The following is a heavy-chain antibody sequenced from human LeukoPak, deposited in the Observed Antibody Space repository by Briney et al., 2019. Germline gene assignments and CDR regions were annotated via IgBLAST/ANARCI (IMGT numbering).Heavy chain of an antibody. J-gene: IGHJ4*02. CDR1: GFTFSSYW. Sequence: GGSLRLSCAASGFTFSSYWMSWVRQAPGKGLEWVANIKQDGSEKYYVDSVKGGFTISRDNAKNSLYLQMNSLRAEDTAVYYCARDRYSNPYYFDYWGQGALVTVSS. V-gene: IGHV3-7*01. CDR2: IKQDGSEK. CDR3: ARDRYSNPYYFDY. D-gene: IGHD4-4*01.